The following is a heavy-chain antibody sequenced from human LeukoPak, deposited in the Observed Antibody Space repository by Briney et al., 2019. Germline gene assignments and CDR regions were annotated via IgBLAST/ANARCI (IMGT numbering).Heavy chain of an antibody. V-gene: IGHV1-18*01. CDR3: VRDFGIVGATTWDYFDY. J-gene: IGHJ4*02. Sequence: GASVKVSCKASGYTFTSYGISWVRQAPGQGLEWMGWISAYNGNTNYAQKLQGRVTMTTDTSTSTAYMELRSLRSDDTAVYYCVRDFGIVGATTWDYFDYWGQGTLVTVSS. CDR2: ISAYNGNT. D-gene: IGHD1-26*01. CDR1: GYTFTSYG.